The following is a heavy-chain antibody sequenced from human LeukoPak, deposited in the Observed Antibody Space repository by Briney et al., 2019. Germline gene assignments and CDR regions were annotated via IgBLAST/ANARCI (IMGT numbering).Heavy chain of an antibody. Sequence: SETLSLTCAVYGGSFSGYYWSWIRQPPGKGLEWIGEINHSGSTNYNPSLKSRVTISVDTSKNQFSLKLSSVTAADTAVYYCARVSTPRLGVVVPAAIHRVRWFDPWGQGTLVSVSS. CDR2: INHSGST. V-gene: IGHV4-34*01. CDR3: ARVSTPRLGVVVPAAIHRVRWFDP. D-gene: IGHD2-2*02. J-gene: IGHJ5*02. CDR1: GGSFSGYY.